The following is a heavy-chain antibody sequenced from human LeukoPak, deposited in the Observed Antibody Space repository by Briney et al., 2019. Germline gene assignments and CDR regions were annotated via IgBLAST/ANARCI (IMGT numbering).Heavy chain of an antibody. CDR1: GGSISSYY. CDR2: MYYSGST. CDR3: ARLRRAGWLEYYFDY. Sequence: SGTLSLTCTVSGGSISSYYWSWIRQPPGKGLEWIGYMYYSGSTNYNPSLKSRVTISVDTSKNQFSLKLSSVTAADTAVYYCARLRRAGWLEYYFDYWGQGTLVTVSS. D-gene: IGHD6-19*01. J-gene: IGHJ4*02. V-gene: IGHV4-59*01.